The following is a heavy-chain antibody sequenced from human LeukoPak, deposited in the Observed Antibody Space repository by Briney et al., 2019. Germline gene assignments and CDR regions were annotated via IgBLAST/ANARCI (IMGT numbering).Heavy chain of an antibody. CDR2: ISDSGGST. J-gene: IGHJ4*02. V-gene: IGHV3-23*01. CDR1: GFTLSNYG. CDR3: AKRGVVIRVILVGFHKQAYYFDS. D-gene: IGHD3-10*01. Sequence: PGRSLRLSCAASGFTLSNYGMSWVRQAPGKGLEWVAGISDSGGSTNYADSVKGRFTISRDNAKNTLYLQMNSLRAEDTAVYFCAKRGVVIRVILVGFHKQAYYFDSWGQGALVTVSS.